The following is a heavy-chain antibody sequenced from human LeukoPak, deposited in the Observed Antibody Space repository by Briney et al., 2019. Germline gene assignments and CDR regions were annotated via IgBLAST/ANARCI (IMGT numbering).Heavy chain of an antibody. J-gene: IGHJ4*02. CDR3: ARAVLWFGHFDY. Sequence: ASVKVSCKASGYTFTGYYMHWVRQAPGQGLEWMGWINPNSGGTNYAQRFQGRVTMTRDTSISTAYMELRSLRSDDTAVYYCARAVLWFGHFDYWGQGTLVTVSS. V-gene: IGHV1-2*02. CDR1: GYTFTGYY. D-gene: IGHD3-10*01. CDR2: INPNSGGT.